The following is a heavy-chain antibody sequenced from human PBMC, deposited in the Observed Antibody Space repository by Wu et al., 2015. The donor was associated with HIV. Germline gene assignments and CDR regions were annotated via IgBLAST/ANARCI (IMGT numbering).Heavy chain of an antibody. CDR2: ILPIFGTT. Sequence: QLVQSGAEVKKPGSSVKVSCKASGGTFSRYAISWVRQAPGQGLEWMGRILPIFGTTNYAQKFQGRVTITADESTSTAYMELSSLRSEDTAVYYCARVSRDDSSGYYPNWFDPWGQGTLVTVSS. CDR3: ARVSRDDSSGYYPNWFDP. V-gene: IGHV1-69*13. D-gene: IGHD3-22*01. CDR1: GGTFSRYA. J-gene: IGHJ5*02.